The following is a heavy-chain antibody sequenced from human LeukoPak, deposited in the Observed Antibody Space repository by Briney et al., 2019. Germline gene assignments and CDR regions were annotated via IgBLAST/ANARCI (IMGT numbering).Heavy chain of an antibody. J-gene: IGHJ4*02. D-gene: IGHD5-12*01. CDR2: IIPIFDTT. CDR3: ARDGRGYSGYDFRYFDY. Sequence: ASVKVSCKASGYTFSNYGISWVRQAPGQGLEWMGGIIPIFDTTNYAQKFQGRVTITADKSTSTAYMELSSLTSDDTAVYYCARDGRGYSGYDFRYFDYWGQGTLVTVSS. V-gene: IGHV1-69*06. CDR1: GYTFSNYG.